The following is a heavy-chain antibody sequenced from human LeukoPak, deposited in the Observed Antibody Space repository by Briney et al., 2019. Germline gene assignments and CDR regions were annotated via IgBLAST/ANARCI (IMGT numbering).Heavy chain of an antibody. CDR1: GFTSVSFS. V-gene: IGHV3-48*02. CDR3: ARDGGSHGAYPPR. D-gene: IGHD4-17*01. Sequence: GGSLNPSVLPPGFTSVSFSMNGVRQAPGKGLGWFPYISSGSSIMYYADSVKGRFSISRDNAKNSLFLRMDSLRDDDTAVYYCARDGGSHGAYPPRWGQGTVVTVS. CDR2: ISSGSSIM. J-gene: IGHJ4*02.